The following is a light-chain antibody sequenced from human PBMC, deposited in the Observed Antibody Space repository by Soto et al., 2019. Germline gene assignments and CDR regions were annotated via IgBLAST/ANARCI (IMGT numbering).Light chain of an antibody. Sequence: QPVLTQSPSASASLGASVKLTWTLSSGHSSNAIAWHQQQPEKGPRYLMKVYSDGSHSKGDEIPDRFSGSSSGAERYLTISSLQSEDEADYYCQTWGTGIVVFGGGTKLTVL. CDR1: SGHSSNA. CDR3: QTWGTGIVV. CDR2: VYSDGSH. V-gene: IGLV4-69*01. J-gene: IGLJ2*01.